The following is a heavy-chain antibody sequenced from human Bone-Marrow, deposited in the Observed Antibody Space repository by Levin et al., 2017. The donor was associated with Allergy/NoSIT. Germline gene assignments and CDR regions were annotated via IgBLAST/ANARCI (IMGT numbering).Heavy chain of an antibody. V-gene: IGHV4-4*02. CDR2: IYHRGTT. CDR1: GGPISSSNW. Sequence: PGGSLRLSCTVSGGPISSSNWWSWVRQSPGKGLEWIGEIYHRGTTNSNPSLKSRVTMSLDKSKNQFSLKLNSVTAADTAVYYCARASEIVRYMDVWGKGTTVTVSS. D-gene: IGHD3-10*02. J-gene: IGHJ6*03. CDR3: ARASEIVRYMDV.